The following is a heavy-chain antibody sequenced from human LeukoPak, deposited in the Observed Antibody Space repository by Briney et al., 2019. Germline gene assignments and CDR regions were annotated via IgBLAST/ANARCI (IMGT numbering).Heavy chain of an antibody. D-gene: IGHD5-18*01. CDR1: GGSISSYY. Sequence: PSETLSLTCTVSGGSISSYYWSWIRQPPGKGLEWIGYIYYSGSTNYNPSLKSRVTISVDTSKNQFSLQLSSVTAADTAVYYCARDLSVLTGYSYDVWGQGTLVTVSS. J-gene: IGHJ4*02. V-gene: IGHV4-59*01. CDR2: IYYSGST. CDR3: ARDLSVLTGYSYDV.